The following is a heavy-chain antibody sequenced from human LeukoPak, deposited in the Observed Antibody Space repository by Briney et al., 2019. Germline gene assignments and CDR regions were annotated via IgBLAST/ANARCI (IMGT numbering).Heavy chain of an antibody. CDR1: GFIFGSYG. D-gene: IGHD4-17*01. CDR3: AKDRHGDYTSDY. V-gene: IGHV3-30*02. J-gene: IGHJ4*02. CDR2: TPYHGVSR. Sequence: PGGSLRLSCAASGFIFGSYGMHWVRQAPGKGLEWVAFTPYHGVSRYYTESVKGRFPISRDNSKSTLYLQMNSLRIEDTAVYYCAKDRHGDYTSDYWGQGTLVIVSS.